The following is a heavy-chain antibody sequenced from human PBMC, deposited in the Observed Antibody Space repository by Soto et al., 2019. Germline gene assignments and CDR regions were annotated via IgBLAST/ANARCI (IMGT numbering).Heavy chain of an antibody. Sequence: EVQLVESGGGLVKPGGSLRLSCEVSGFTFSNFYMTWVRQAPGKGLEWVSSISNSGSYIYYADSVKGRFTISRDNAKNSLFRKRNTRRAEDRVVYYCARDRTGQTKNDYGGREPLVPVSS. CDR3: ARDRTGQTKNDY. CDR1: GFTFSNFY. V-gene: IGHV3-21*01. CDR2: ISNSGSYI. J-gene: IGHJ4*02.